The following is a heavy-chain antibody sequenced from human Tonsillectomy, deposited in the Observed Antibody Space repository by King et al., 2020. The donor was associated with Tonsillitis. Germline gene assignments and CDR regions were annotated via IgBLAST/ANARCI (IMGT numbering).Heavy chain of an antibody. CDR1: GFTVSSNY. CDR2: IDSGGST. Sequence: ELQLVESGGGLVQPGGSLRLSCAASGFTVSSNYMNWVRQAPGKGLEWVSVIDSGGSTYYADSGKGRFTISRDNSKNTLYLQMNSLRAEDTAVYYCARDLGDSGDYWGQGTLVTVSS. J-gene: IGHJ4*02. V-gene: IGHV3-66*01. CDR3: ARDLGDSGDY. D-gene: IGHD1-26*01.